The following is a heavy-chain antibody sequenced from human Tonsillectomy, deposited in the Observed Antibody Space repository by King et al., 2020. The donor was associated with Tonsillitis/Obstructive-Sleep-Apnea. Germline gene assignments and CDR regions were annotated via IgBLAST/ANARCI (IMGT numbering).Heavy chain of an antibody. Sequence: VQLVESGGGVVRPGWSLRLSCAASGFTIDDHGMSWVRQAPGKGLEWVSGISWGGASTVYADSVKGRFTISKDNAKKSLYLQMNSLRVEDTALYYCARDDDYSNYNYFDPWGQGTLVTVSS. J-gene: IGHJ5*02. CDR1: GFTIDDHG. V-gene: IGHV3-20*04. CDR2: ISWGGAST. D-gene: IGHD4-11*01. CDR3: ARDDDYSNYNYFDP.